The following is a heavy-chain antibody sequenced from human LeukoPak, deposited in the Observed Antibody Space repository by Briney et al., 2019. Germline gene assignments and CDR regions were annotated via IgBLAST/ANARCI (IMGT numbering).Heavy chain of an antibody. J-gene: IGHJ5*02. CDR1: GYTFTSYD. Sequence: GASVKVSCKASGYTFTSYDINWVRQATGQGLEWMGWMNPNSGNTGYAQKFQGRVTVTRNTSISTAYMELSGLRSEDTAVYYCARVWFGEFSFDPWGQGTLVTVSS. D-gene: IGHD3-10*01. CDR2: MNPNSGNT. V-gene: IGHV1-8*01. CDR3: ARVWFGEFSFDP.